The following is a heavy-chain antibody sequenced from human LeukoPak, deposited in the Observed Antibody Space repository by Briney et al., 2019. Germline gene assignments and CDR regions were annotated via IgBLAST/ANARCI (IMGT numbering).Heavy chain of an antibody. CDR2: INHSGST. J-gene: IGHJ6*02. D-gene: IGHD6-19*01. Sequence: SETLSLTCAVYGGSFSGYYWSWIRQPPGKGLEWIGKINHSGSTNYNPSLKSRVTISVDTSKNQFSLKLSSVTAADTAVYYCARGPAVAGMDVWGQGTTVTVSS. CDR1: GGSFSGYY. CDR3: ARGPAVAGMDV. V-gene: IGHV4-34*01.